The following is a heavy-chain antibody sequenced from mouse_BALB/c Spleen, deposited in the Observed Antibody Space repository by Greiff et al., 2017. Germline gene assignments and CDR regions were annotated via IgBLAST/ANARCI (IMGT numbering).Heavy chain of an antibody. CDR2: IRSKSNNYAT. D-gene: IGHD2-1*01. Sequence: EVKLVESGGGLVQPKGSLKLSCAASGFTFNTYAMNWVRQAPGKGLEWVARIRSKSNNYATYYADSVKDRFTISRDDSQSMLYLQMNNLKTEDTAMYYCVRQEYGNKGFAYWGQGTLVTVSA. J-gene: IGHJ3*01. CDR1: GFTFNTYA. CDR3: VRQEYGNKGFAY. V-gene: IGHV10-1*02.